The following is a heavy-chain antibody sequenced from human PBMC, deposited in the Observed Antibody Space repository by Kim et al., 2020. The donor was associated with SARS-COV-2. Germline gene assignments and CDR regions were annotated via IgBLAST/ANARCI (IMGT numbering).Heavy chain of an antibody. V-gene: IGHV4-34*01. J-gene: IGHJ4*02. Sequence: TNYNPSLKSRVTISVDTSKNQFSMKLRSVTAANTAVYYCARGGQDRSLDYWGQGTLVTVSS. CDR3: ARGGQDRSLDY. CDR2: T.